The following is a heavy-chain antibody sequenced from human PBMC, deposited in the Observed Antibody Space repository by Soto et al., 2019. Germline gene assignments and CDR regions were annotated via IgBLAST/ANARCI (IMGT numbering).Heavy chain of an antibody. CDR2: IYYSGST. CDR1: GGSVSSGSYY. CDR3: ARSAGSYGGWFDP. D-gene: IGHD3-16*01. Sequence: QLQLQESGPGLVKPSETLSLTCTVSGGSVSSGSYYWGWIRQPPGKGLEWIATIYYSGSTYSNPSLKSRVTICVDTTKNQFSVKLTSVTAADTAVYYGARSAGSYGGWFDPWGQGTLVTVSS. J-gene: IGHJ5*02. V-gene: IGHV4-39*01.